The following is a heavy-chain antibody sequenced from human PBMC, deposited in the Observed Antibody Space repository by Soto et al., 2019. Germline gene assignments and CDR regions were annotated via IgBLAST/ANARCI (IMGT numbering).Heavy chain of an antibody. CDR3: VSHVRGYTDAFDI. J-gene: IGHJ3*02. CDR2: ITSSSSTI. CDR1: GFTFSAES. V-gene: IGHV3-48*02. Sequence: DVQLVESGGGLVQPGGSLRLSCAASGFTFSAESMNWVRQAPGKGLEWVSYITSSSSTIYYADSVKGRFTIFRDNAKNSLNLQMNTLRDEDTAVNCCVSHVRGYTDAFDIWGQGTMLTVSS. D-gene: IGHD2-2*02.